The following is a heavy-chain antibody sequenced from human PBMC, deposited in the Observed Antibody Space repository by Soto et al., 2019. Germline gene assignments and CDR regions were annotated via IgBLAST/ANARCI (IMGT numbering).Heavy chain of an antibody. CDR1: GGSISSYY. D-gene: IGHD6-19*01. J-gene: IGHJ4*02. CDR3: ARGGQWLED. V-gene: IGHV4-59*01. Sequence: PSETLSLTCTVSGGSISSYYWSWIRQPPGKGLELIGYIYYSGSTNYNPSLKSRVTISVDTSKKQFSLRLSSVTAADTAVYYCARGGQWLEDWGQGTLVTVSS. CDR2: IYYSGST.